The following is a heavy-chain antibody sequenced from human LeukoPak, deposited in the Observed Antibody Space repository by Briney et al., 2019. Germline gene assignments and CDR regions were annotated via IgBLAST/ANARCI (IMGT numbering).Heavy chain of an antibody. V-gene: IGHV3-48*03. D-gene: IGHD5-12*01. CDR3: TRGFTGYEY. CDR2: ISSSSSTI. CDR1: GFTFRSYD. Sequence: GGSLRLSCAASGFTFRSYDMNWVRQAPGKGLEWVSYISSSSSTIYYGDSVKGRFTISRDNAKNTLYLQMNSLRAEDTAVYYCTRGFTGYEYWGQGTLVTVPS. J-gene: IGHJ4*02.